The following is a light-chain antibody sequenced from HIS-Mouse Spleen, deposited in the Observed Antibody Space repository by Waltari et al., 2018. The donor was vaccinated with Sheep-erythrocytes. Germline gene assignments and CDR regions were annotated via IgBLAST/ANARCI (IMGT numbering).Light chain of an antibody. CDR1: RSDVGGYNY. Sequence: GSPGQSITISCTGTRSDVGGYNYVSWYQQHPGKAPKLMIYEVSNRPSGVSNRFSGSKSGNTASLTISGLQAEDEADYYCSSYTSSSTWVFGGGTKLTVL. V-gene: IGLV2-14*01. CDR3: SSYTSSSTWV. J-gene: IGLJ3*02. CDR2: EVS.